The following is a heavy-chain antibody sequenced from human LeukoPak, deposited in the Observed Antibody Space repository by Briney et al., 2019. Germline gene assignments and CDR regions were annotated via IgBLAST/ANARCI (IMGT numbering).Heavy chain of an antibody. CDR2: IDPSDSYT. D-gene: IGHD3-10*01. Sequence: GESLKISCKGSGYSFTSYWISWVRQMPGKGLEWMGRIDPSDSYTNYSPSFQGHVTISADKSISNAYLQWSSLKASDTAMYYCARSVNAYGSGSYSDYWGQGTLVTVSP. CDR3: ARSVNAYGSGSYSDY. J-gene: IGHJ4*02. V-gene: IGHV5-10-1*01. CDR1: GYSFTSYW.